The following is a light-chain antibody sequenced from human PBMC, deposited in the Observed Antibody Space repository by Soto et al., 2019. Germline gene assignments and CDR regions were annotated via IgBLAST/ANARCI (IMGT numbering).Light chain of an antibody. CDR1: QSVSSN. CDR2: GTS. J-gene: IGKJ3*01. V-gene: IGKV3-15*01. Sequence: EIVMTQSPATLSVSPGEGVTRSCRASQSVSSNLAWYQQKPGQAPRLLIYGTSTRATDIPVRFSGSGSGTEFTLTISSLQSEDFAIYYCQHYNSWPPVFTFGPGTKVDFK. CDR3: QHYNSWPPVFT.